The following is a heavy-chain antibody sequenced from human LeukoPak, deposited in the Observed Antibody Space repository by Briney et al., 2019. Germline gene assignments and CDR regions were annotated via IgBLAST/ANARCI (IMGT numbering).Heavy chain of an antibody. V-gene: IGHV4-61*02. CDR1: GDSISSGDYY. CDR3: AKSGGYGLIDY. J-gene: IGHJ4*02. D-gene: IGHD1-26*01. Sequence: PSQTLSLTCTVSGDSISSGDYYWSWIRQPAGKGLEWIGRISSSGSTYYNASLQSRVTISIDTSKNQFSLRLNSVTAADTAMYYCAKSGGYGLIDYWGQGTRVTVSS. CDR2: ISSSGST.